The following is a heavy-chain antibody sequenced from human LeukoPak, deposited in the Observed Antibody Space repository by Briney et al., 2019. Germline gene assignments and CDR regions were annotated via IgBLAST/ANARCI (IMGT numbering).Heavy chain of an antibody. CDR2: INPNSGGT. J-gene: IGHJ6*03. D-gene: IGHD1-26*01. V-gene: IGHV1-2*02. Sequence: ASVKVSCKASGYTFTGYYMHWVRQAPGQGLGWMGWINPNSGGTNYAQKFQGRVTMTRDTSISTAYMELSRLRSDDTAVYYCARDRRGDYYYYMDVWGKGTTVTVSS. CDR3: ARDRRGDYYYYMDV. CDR1: GYTFTGYY.